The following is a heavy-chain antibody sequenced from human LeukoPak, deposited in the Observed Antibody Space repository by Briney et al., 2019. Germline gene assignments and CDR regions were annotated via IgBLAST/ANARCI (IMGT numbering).Heavy chain of an antibody. CDR2: ISGSGGGT. V-gene: IGHV3-23*01. Sequence: GSLRLSCAVSGITLSNYGMSWVRQAPGKGLEWVAGISGSGGGTNYADSVKGRFTISRDNARNTLYQQMNSLRVEDTAAYFCAKRGVVIRVILVGFHKEAYYFDSWGQGALVTVSS. D-gene: IGHD3-22*01. CDR1: GITLSNYG. J-gene: IGHJ4*02. CDR3: AKRGVVIRVILVGFHKEAYYFDS.